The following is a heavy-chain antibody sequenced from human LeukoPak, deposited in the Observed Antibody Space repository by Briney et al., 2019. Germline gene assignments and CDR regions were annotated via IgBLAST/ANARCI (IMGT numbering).Heavy chain of an antibody. J-gene: IGHJ4*02. Sequence: PSETLSLTCAVSGGSISSGGYSWSWIRQPPGKGLEWIGYIYHSGSTYYNPSLKSRVTISVDRSKNQFSLKLSSVTAADTAVYYCARAPTKAPLYYFDYWGQGTLVTVSS. CDR1: GGSISSGGYS. V-gene: IGHV4-30-2*01. CDR2: IYHSGST. D-gene: IGHD2/OR15-2a*01. CDR3: ARAPTKAPLYYFDY.